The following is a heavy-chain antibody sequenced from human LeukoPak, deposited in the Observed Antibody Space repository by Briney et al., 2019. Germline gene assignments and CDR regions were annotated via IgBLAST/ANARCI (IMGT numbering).Heavy chain of an antibody. D-gene: IGHD5-12*01. CDR2: IYYSGST. V-gene: IGHV4-59*08. CDR3: GRQVGYGRWYFDL. Sequence: SETLSLTRTVSGGSLSSYYWSWIRQPPGEGLEWIGYIYYSGSTNYNPSLKSRVTISVDTSKNQFSLNLSSVTAADTAVYYCGRQVGYGRWYFDLWGRGTLVTVSS. CDR1: GGSLSSYY. J-gene: IGHJ2*01.